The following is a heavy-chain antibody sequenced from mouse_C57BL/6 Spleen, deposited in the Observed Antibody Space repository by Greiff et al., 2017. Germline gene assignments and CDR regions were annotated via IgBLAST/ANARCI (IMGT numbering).Heavy chain of an antibody. CDR3: ARQPYDGGYAMDY. Sequence: EVKLMESGGGLVKPGGSLKLSCAVSGFTFSSYTMSWVRQTPEKRLEWVATISGGGGNTYYPDSVKGRFTISRDNAKNTLYLQMSSLRSEDTALYYCARQPYDGGYAMDYWGQGTSVTVSS. CDR2: ISGGGGNT. V-gene: IGHV5-9*01. J-gene: IGHJ4*01. D-gene: IGHD2-3*01. CDR1: GFTFSSYT.